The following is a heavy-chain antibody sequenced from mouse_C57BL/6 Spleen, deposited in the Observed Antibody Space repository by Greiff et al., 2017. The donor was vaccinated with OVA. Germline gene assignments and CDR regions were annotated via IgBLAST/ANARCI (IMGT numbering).Heavy chain of an antibody. J-gene: IGHJ3*01. D-gene: IGHD1-2*01. CDR3: ARRGFLRPFAY. Sequence: VQLQQSGPELVKPGASVKISCKASGYTFTDYYMNWVKQSHGKSLEWIGDINPNNGGTSYNQKFKGKATLTVDKSSSTAYMELRSLTSEDSAVYYCARRGFLRPFAYWGQGTLVTVSA. V-gene: IGHV1-26*01. CDR2: INPNNGGT. CDR1: GYTFTDYY.